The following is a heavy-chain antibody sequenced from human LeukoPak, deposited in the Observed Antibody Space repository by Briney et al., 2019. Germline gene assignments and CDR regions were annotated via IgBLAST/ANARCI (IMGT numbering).Heavy chain of an antibody. CDR2: IKQDGSEK. CDR1: GFTFSSYW. V-gene: IGHV3-7*03. D-gene: IGHD6-19*01. Sequence: GGSLRLSCAASGFTFSSYWMSWVRQAPGKGLEWVANIKQDGSEKYYVDSVKGRFTISRDNAKNSLYLQINSLRAEDTAVYYCARDYSSGWYDYWGQGTLVTVSS. CDR3: ARDYSSGWYDY. J-gene: IGHJ4*02.